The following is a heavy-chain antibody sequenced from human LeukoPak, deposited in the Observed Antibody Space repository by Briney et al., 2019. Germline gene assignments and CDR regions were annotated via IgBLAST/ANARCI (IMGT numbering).Heavy chain of an antibody. D-gene: IGHD1-26*01. CDR1: GYTFTGYY. V-gene: IGHV1-2*02. CDR3: ARLVSGASDAFDI. CDR2: INPNSGGT. Sequence: GASVKVSCKASGYTFTGYYMHWVRQAPGQGLEWMGWINPNSGGTNYAQKFQGRVTMTRDTSISTAYMELSRLRSDDTAVYYCARLVSGASDAFDIWGQGTMVTVSS. J-gene: IGHJ3*02.